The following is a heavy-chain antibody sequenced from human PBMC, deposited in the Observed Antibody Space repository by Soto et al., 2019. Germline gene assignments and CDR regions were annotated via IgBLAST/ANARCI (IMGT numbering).Heavy chain of an antibody. CDR3: AHIVVAGLGYYFDY. D-gene: IGHD6-19*01. V-gene: IGHV2-5*02. J-gene: IGHJ4*02. CDR2: IYWDDDK. CDR1: GFSLSSTRMA. Sequence: QITLKESGPPLVKPTQTLTLTCTFSGFSLSSTRMAVGWIRQPPGKALEWLALIYWDDDKRYSPFLKSRLTIXXXTXXTPVVLTRSNMDPVDTARYYCAHIVVAGLGYYFDYWGQGTLVTVSS.